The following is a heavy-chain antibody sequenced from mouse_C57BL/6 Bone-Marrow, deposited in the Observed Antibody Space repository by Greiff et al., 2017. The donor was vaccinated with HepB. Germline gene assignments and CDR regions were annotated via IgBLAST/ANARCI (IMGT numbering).Heavy chain of an antibody. CDR1: GYTFTNYW. J-gene: IGHJ3*01. CDR2: IYPGGGYT. CDR3: ARDGDTAY. V-gene: IGHV1-63*01. Sequence: QVQLQQSGAELVRPGPSVKMSCKASGYTFTNYWIGWAKQRPGHGLEWIGDIYPGGGYTNYNEKFKSKATLTVDTSSSTAYMQLSSLTSEDSAVYYCARDGDTAYWGQGTLVTVSA. D-gene: IGHD3-3*01.